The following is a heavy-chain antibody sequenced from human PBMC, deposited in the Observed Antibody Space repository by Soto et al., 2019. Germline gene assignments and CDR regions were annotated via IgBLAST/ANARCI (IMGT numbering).Heavy chain of an antibody. V-gene: IGHV5-51*01. CDR3: ATSYGDYGY. CDR1: GYTFTSYW. Sequence: PGESLKISCKGSGYTFTSYWIAWVRQKPGKGLECMGIIYPDDSDIRYNPSFQGQVTISADKSISTAYLQWSTLKASDTAMYYCATSYGDYGYWGQGTLVTVSS. D-gene: IGHD4-17*01. CDR2: IYPDDSDI. J-gene: IGHJ4*02.